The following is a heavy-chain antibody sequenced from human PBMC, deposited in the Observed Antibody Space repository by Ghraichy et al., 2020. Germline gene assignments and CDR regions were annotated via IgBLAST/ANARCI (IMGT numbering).Heavy chain of an antibody. CDR1: GFTFSNAW. CDR3: TTRVKEQLAMIGP. V-gene: IGHV3-15*01. J-gene: IGHJ5*02. CDR2: IKSKTDGGTT. Sequence: GGSLRLSCAASGFTFSNAWMSWVRQAPGKGLEWVGRIKSKTDGGTTDYAAPVKGRFTISRDDSKNTLYLQMNSLKTEDTAVYYCTTRVKEQLAMIGPWGQGTLVTVSS. D-gene: IGHD6-13*01.